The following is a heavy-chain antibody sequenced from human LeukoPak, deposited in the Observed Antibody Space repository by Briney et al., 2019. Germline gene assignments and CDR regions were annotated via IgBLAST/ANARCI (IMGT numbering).Heavy chain of an antibody. J-gene: IGHJ3*02. V-gene: IGHV3-53*01. D-gene: IGHD4-17*01. Sequence: GGSLRLSCAASGFTVSSNYMSWVRQAPGKGLEWVSVIYSGGSTYYADSVKGRFTISRDNSKNTLYLQMNSLRAEDTAVYYSARDNSDGDYGDAFDIWGQGTMVTVSS. CDR1: GFTVSSNY. CDR3: ARDNSDGDYGDAFDI. CDR2: IYSGGST.